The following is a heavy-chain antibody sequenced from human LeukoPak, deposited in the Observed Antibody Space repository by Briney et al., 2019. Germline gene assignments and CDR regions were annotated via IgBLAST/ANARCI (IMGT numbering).Heavy chain of an antibody. J-gene: IGHJ4*02. V-gene: IGHV4-38-2*02. D-gene: IGHD5-12*01. CDR1: GYSISSGYY. CDR2: IYHSGST. CDR3: ARDAVSGYSGYDRASSDY. Sequence: SETLSLTCTVSGYSISSGYYWGWIRQPPGKGLEWIGSIYHSGSTYYNPSLKSRVTISVDTSKNQSSLKLSSVTAADTAVYYCARDAVSGYSGYDRASSDYWGQGTLVTVSS.